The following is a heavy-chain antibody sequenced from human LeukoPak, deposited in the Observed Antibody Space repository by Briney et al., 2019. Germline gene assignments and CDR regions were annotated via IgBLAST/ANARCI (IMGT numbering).Heavy chain of an antibody. V-gene: IGHV3-30*02. J-gene: IGHJ4*02. D-gene: IGHD3-22*01. CDR1: GFTFSSYG. Sequence: TGGSLRLSCAASGFTFSSYGMHWVRQAPGKGLEWVAFIRYDGSNKYYADSVKGRFTISRDNSKNTLYLQMNSLRAEDTAVYYCAKSRVVVITTGIDYWGQGTLVTVSS. CDR3: AKSRVVVITTGIDY. CDR2: IRYDGSNK.